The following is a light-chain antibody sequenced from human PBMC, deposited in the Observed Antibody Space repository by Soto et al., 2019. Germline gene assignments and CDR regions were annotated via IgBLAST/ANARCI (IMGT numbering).Light chain of an antibody. CDR2: DAS. V-gene: IGKV1-5*01. CDR1: QSISSW. Sequence: DIQMTQSPSTLSASVGDRVTITCRASQSISSWLAWYQQKPGKAPKLLISDASILETGAPARFSGSGSGTDFTLTISTLQPEDFSTYYCQQFNGDPSFGQGTRLDIK. J-gene: IGKJ5*01. CDR3: QQFNGDPS.